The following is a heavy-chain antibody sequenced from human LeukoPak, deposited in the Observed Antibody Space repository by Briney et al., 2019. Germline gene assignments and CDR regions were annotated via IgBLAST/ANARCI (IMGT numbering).Heavy chain of an antibody. CDR1: GGSISSYY. V-gene: IGHV4-4*07. D-gene: IGHD6-13*01. CDR3: ASFGIAAAGTPFDY. CDR2: IYTSGST. Sequence: NPSETLSLTGTVSGGSISSYYWSWIRQPAGRGLKWIGRIYTSGSTNYNPSLKSRVTMSVATSKNQFSLKLSSVTAADTAVYYCASFGIAAAGTPFDYWGQGTLVTVSS. J-gene: IGHJ4*02.